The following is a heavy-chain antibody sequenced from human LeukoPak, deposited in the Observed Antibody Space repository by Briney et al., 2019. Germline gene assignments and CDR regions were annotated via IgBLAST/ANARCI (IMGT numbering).Heavy chain of an antibody. CDR3: ARDWDCSSNSWPGDY. J-gene: IGHJ4*02. V-gene: IGHV3-48*01. Sequence: RAGGSLRLSCAASGFTFSSYSMNWAGQAPGKGLEGVSYLSSSSSTIYYADPGKGRFPISRDNAKNSLYLQMNSLRAEDTAVYYCARDWDCSSNSWPGDYWGQGTLVTVSS. CDR2: LSSSSSTI. CDR1: GFTFSSYS. D-gene: IGHD2-2*01.